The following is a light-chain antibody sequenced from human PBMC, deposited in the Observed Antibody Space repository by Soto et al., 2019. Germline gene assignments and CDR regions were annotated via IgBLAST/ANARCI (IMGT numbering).Light chain of an antibody. CDR2: DVS. CDR3: CSYAGSSLV. J-gene: IGLJ2*01. Sequence: QSALTQPRSVSGSPGQSVTISCTGASGDIGGYNYVSWYQHHPGKAPKLIIFDVSKRPSGVPDRFSGSKSGNTASLTISGLQPEDEADYYCCSYAGSSLVFGGGTKLTVL. V-gene: IGLV2-11*01. CDR1: SGDIGGYNY.